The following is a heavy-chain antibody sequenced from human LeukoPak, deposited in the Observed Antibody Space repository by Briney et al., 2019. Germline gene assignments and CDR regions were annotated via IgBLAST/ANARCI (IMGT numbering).Heavy chain of an antibody. J-gene: IGHJ5*02. CDR2: IYYSGST. CDR3: ARNIVVVPAAILPGPFDP. Sequence: SETLSLTCTVSGGSISSYYWSWIRQPPGKGLEWIGYIYYSGSTNYNPSLKSRVTISVDTSKNQFSLKLSSVTAADTAVYYCARNIVVVPAAILPGPFDPWGQGTLVTVSS. D-gene: IGHD2-2*02. V-gene: IGHV4-59*01. CDR1: GGSISSYY.